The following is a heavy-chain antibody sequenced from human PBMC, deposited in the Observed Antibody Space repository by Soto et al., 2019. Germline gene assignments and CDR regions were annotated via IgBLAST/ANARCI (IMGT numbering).Heavy chain of an antibody. J-gene: IGHJ6*02. CDR3: AGGWYSYYDGMDV. CDR2: IYYSGST. D-gene: IGHD6-19*01. V-gene: IGHV4-39*01. Sequence: SETLSLTCTVSGGSISSSSYYWGWTRQPPGKGLEWIGSIYYSGSTYYNPSLKSRVTISVDTSKNQFSLKLSSVTAADTAVYYCAGGWYSYYDGMDVWGQGTTVS. CDR1: GGSISSSSYY.